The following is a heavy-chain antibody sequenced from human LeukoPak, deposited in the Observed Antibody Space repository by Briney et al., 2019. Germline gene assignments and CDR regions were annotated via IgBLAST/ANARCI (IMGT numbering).Heavy chain of an antibody. CDR1: GFTVSSNY. Sequence: PGGSLRLSCAASGFTVSSNYMSWVRQAPGRGLEWVSSIEPSGFTIFYANSVKGRFTISRDNAKNSLYPQMNSLRPDDTALYFCASGIRERGFDYWGHGTLVTVSS. J-gene: IGHJ4*01. CDR3: ASGIRERGFDY. CDR2: IEPSGFTI. V-gene: IGHV3-21*01. D-gene: IGHD1-1*01.